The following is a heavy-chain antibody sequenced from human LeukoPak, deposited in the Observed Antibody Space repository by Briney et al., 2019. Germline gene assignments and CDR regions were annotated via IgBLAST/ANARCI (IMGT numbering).Heavy chain of an antibody. CDR1: GYTFTSYA. CDR2: INTNTGNP. V-gene: IGHV7-4-1*02. Sequence: ASVKVSCRASGYTFTSYAMNWVRQAPGQGLEWMGWINTNTGNPTYAQGFTGRFVFSLDTSVSTAYLQISSLKAEDTAVYYCARDTGPSDILTGYYIGDAFDIWGQGTMVTVSS. CDR3: ARDTGPSDILTGYYIGDAFDI. J-gene: IGHJ3*02. D-gene: IGHD3-9*01.